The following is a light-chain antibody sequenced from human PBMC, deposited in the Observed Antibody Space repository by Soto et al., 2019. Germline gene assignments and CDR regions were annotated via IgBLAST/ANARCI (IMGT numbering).Light chain of an antibody. CDR3: VLYMGRGISV. J-gene: IGLJ2*01. Sequence: QTVVTQEASFSVSPGGTVTVTCGLTSGSVSTTYYPSWYQQTPGQAPRTLIYSTNIRSSGVPDRFSGSILGNKAALTITGAQADDESDYSCVLYMGRGISVFGGGTKLTVL. V-gene: IGLV8-61*01. CDR2: STN. CDR1: SGSVSTTYY.